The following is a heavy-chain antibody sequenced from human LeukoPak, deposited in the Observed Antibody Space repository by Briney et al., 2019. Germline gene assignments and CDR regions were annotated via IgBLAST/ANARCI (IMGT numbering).Heavy chain of an antibody. Sequence: GASVKVSCKASGGTFSSYAISWVRQAPGQGLEWMGRIIPILGIANYAQKFQGRVTITADKSTSTAYMELSSLRSEDTAVYYCARDLSYYDSSGYYYEIRYLDYWGQGTLVTASS. V-gene: IGHV1-69*04. CDR2: IIPILGIA. J-gene: IGHJ4*02. D-gene: IGHD3-22*01. CDR3: ARDLSYYDSSGYYYEIRYLDY. CDR1: GGTFSSYA.